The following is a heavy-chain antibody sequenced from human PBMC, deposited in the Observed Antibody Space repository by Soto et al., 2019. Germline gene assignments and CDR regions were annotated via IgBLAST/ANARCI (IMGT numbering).Heavy chain of an antibody. CDR2: VYNSGST. J-gene: IGHJ4*02. V-gene: IGHV4-59*01. D-gene: IGHD6-13*01. Sequence: SETLSLTCTVSGGSISSNYWTWIRQPPGKGLEWIGYVYNSGSTNYNPSLKSRVTISEDTSKSQFSLKVNSMTAADTAVYYCARYRREAVAGYTLDNWGQGILVTVPQ. CDR1: GGSISSNY. CDR3: ARYRREAVAGYTLDN.